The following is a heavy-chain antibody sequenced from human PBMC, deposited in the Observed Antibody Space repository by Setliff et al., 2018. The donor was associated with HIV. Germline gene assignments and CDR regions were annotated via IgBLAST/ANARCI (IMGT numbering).Heavy chain of an antibody. J-gene: IGHJ4*02. CDR3: ARESPNEMISDRGPFDH. D-gene: IGHD1-1*01. CDR2: IHHSGST. V-gene: IGHV4-38-2*02. Sequence: PSETLSLTCNVSGYYFSSGYYWGWIRRPPGKGLEWIGSIHHSGSTYSSLSRRSRVIMLMDTSKNQISLKLSSVTAADTAVYYCARESPNEMISDRGPFDHWGRGTLVTVSS. CDR1: GYYFSSGYY.